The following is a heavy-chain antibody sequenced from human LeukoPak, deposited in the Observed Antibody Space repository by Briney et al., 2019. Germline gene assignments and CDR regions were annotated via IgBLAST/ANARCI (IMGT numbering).Heavy chain of an antibody. J-gene: IGHJ4*02. CDR1: GFXXSSYS. Sequence: XXLRLXXXXSGFXXSSYSMNWVRQAPGKGLEWLSYIRSTSTTVYYADSVKGRFTISRDNAKNSLYLQMNGLRDEDTAVYYCARGLDYWGQGIMVTVSS. V-gene: IGHV3-48*02. CDR3: ARGLDY. CDR2: IRSTSTTV.